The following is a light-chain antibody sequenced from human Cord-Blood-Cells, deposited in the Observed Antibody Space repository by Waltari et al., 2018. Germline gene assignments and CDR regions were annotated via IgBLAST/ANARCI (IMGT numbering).Light chain of an antibody. V-gene: IGLV2-14*01. CDR3: SSYTSSSRV. CDR2: DVS. Sequence: QSALTQPASVSGSPGQSITTSCTGTSSDAGGYNYVSWSQQPPGKGPKLMIYDVSKRPSGVSNRFSGSKSGNTASLTISGLQAEDEADYYCSSYTSSSRVFGGGTKLTVL. CDR1: SSDAGGYNY. J-gene: IGLJ3*02.